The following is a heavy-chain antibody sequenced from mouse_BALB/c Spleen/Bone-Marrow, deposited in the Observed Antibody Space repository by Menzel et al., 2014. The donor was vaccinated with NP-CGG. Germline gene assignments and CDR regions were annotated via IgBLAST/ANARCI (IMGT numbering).Heavy chain of an antibody. V-gene: IGHV1S137*01. D-gene: IGHD2-4*01. CDR3: ARGGSTMITTFAY. CDR1: GYTFTDYA. Sequence: VQLQQSGAELVRPGVSVKISCKGSGYTFTDYAMHWVKQSHAKSPEWIGVISTYYGDASYNQKFKGKATMTVDKSSSTAYMELARLTSEDSAIYYCARGGSTMITTFAYWGQGTLVTVSA. CDR2: ISTYYGDA. J-gene: IGHJ3*01.